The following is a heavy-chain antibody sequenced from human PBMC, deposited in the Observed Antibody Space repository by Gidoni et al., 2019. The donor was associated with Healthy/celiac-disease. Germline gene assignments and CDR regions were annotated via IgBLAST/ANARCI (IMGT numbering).Heavy chain of an antibody. J-gene: IGHJ5*02. Sequence: QVQLQESGPGLVKPSETLSLTCPVSGGSISSYYWSWIRPPPGKGLEWIGYIYYSGSTNYNPSLKSRVTISVDTSKNQFSLKLSSVTAADTAVYYCARLGCSSTSCYSFDPWGQGTLVTVSS. D-gene: IGHD2-2*01. CDR2: IYYSGST. CDR3: ARLGCSSTSCYSFDP. CDR1: GGSISSYY. V-gene: IGHV4-59*01.